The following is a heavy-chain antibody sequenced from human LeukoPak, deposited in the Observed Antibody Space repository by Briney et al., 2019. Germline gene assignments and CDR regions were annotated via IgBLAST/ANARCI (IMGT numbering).Heavy chain of an antibody. CDR2: INPNSGGT. CDR3: AREHSSSSGKVFDY. Sequence: ASVKVSCKASGYTLPGYYTHWVRQAPGQGLEWMGWINPNSGGTNYAQKFQGRVTMTRDTSISTAYMELSRLRSDDTAVYYCAREHSSSSGKVFDYWGQGTLVTVSS. CDR1: GYTLPGYY. D-gene: IGHD6-6*01. V-gene: IGHV1-2*02. J-gene: IGHJ4*02.